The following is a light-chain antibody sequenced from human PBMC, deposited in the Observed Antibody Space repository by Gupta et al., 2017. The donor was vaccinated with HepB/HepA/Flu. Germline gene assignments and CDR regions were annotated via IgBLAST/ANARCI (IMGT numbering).Light chain of an antibody. CDR3: CSYGGSSTWV. V-gene: IGLV2-23*02. CDR1: SNDVGSYNL. Sequence: QSALTQPASVSGSPGQSSTISCTGTSNDVGSYNLVSWYQQHPGKAPKLIIYEVSNRPSGVSNRFSGSKSDNTASLTISGLQAEDEADYSCCSYGGSSTWVFGGGTKLTVL. J-gene: IGLJ3*02. CDR2: EVS.